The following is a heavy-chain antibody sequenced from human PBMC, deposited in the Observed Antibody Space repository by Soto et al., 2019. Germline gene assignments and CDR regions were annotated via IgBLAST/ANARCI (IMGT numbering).Heavy chain of an antibody. CDR1: GGSFSGYY. CDR3: ARGLCPDY. Sequence: LSLTCAVYGGSFSGYYWSWIRQPPGKGLEWIGEINHSGSTNYNPSLKSRVTTSVDTSKNQFSLKLSSVTAADTAVYYCARGLCPDYWGQGTLVTVSS. CDR2: INHSGST. J-gene: IGHJ4*02. V-gene: IGHV4-34*01.